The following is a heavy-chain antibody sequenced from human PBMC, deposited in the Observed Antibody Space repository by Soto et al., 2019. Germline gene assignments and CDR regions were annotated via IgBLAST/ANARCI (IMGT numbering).Heavy chain of an antibody. CDR2: IIPTFGTA. CDR3: ASPTSGTYYYDSSGYLKFDY. D-gene: IGHD3-22*01. Sequence: SVKVSCKXSGGTFSSYAISWVRQAPGQGLEWMGGIIPTFGTANYAQKFQGRVTITADESTSTAYMELSSLRSEDTAVYYCASPTSGTYYYDSSGYLKFDYWGQGTLVTVSS. CDR1: GGTFSSYA. J-gene: IGHJ4*02. V-gene: IGHV1-69*13.